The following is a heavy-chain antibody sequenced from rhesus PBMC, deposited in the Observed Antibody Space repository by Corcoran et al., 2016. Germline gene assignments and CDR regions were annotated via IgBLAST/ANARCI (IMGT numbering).Heavy chain of an antibody. V-gene: IGHV3S11*01. J-gene: IGHJ4*01. D-gene: IGHD4-23*01. CDR1: GFTFSNYW. CDR2: NKNKADGGTA. CDR3: TRRGVTRALDY. Sequence: EVQLVESGGGLVQPGGSLRLSCAASGFTFSNYWMSWVRQAPGKGLEWVGFNKNKADGGTAAYAESVKGRFTISRDDSKNTLYLQMNSLKTEDTAVYYCTRRGVTRALDYWGQGVLVTVSS.